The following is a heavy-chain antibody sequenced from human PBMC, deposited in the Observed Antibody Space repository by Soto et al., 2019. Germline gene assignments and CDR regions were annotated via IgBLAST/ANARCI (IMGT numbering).Heavy chain of an antibody. Sequence: PEGSLRLSCEASGFYFNSYAMSWVRQAPGKGLTWVSHIGANGDSKYYADSVRGRFTISRDNSKNTLYLQMESLRAEDTAVYYCAGGTYLDYRGQGTLVTVSS. J-gene: IGHJ4*02. CDR2: IGANGDSK. D-gene: IGHD3-16*01. V-gene: IGHV3-23*01. CDR3: AGGTYLDY. CDR1: GFYFNSYA.